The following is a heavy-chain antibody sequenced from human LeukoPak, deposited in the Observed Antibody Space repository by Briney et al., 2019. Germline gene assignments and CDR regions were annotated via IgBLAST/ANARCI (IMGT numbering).Heavy chain of an antibody. CDR2: IYYSGST. Sequence: SETLSLTCTVPGGSISSHYWSWIRQPPGKGLEWIGYIYYSGSTNYNPSLKSRVTVSVDASKNQFSLKLSSVTAADTAVYYCARESADLIDYWGQGTLVTVSS. V-gene: IGHV4-59*11. CDR3: ARESADLIDY. J-gene: IGHJ4*02. CDR1: GGSISSHY.